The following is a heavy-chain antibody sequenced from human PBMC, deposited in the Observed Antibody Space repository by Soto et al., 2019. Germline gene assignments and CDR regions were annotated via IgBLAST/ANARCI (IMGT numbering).Heavy chain of an antibody. CDR1: GGTFNSYA. V-gene: IGHV1-69*13. CDR2: IIPIFGTS. Sequence: SGKVSCKASGGTFNSYAISWVRQSPGQGLGWMGGIIPIFGTSNYSHKFHGRLTITADESTRTAYMELSSLRSEETAVYYCARDGGGLDPWGKGTLVTVSS. CDR3: ARDGGGLDP. J-gene: IGHJ5*02. D-gene: IGHD3-16*01.